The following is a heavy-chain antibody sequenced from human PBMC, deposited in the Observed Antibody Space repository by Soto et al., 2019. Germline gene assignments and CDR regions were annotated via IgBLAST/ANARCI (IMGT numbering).Heavy chain of an antibody. Sequence: PGGSLRLSCAASGFTFSSYAMSWVRQAPGKGLEWVSAISGSGGSTYYADSVKGRFTISRDNSKNTLYLQMNSLRAEDTAVYYCAKDGGWNYDGGYYYGMDVWGQGTTVTVSS. CDR3: AKDGGWNYDGGYYYGMDV. J-gene: IGHJ6*02. D-gene: IGHD1-7*01. V-gene: IGHV3-23*01. CDR2: ISGSGGST. CDR1: GFTFSSYA.